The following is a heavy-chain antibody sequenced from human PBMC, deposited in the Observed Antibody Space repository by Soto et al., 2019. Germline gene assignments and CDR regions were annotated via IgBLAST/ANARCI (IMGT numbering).Heavy chain of an antibody. Sequence: DTLSLTCTVSGGSISSYYWSWIRQPPGKGLEWIGYIYYSGSTNYNPSLKSRVTISVDTSKNQFSLKLSSVTAADTAVYYCARALNWNYEWFDPWGQGTLVTVYS. V-gene: IGHV4-59*01. J-gene: IGHJ5*02. CDR2: IYYSGST. CDR3: ARALNWNYEWFDP. D-gene: IGHD1-7*01. CDR1: GGSISSYY.